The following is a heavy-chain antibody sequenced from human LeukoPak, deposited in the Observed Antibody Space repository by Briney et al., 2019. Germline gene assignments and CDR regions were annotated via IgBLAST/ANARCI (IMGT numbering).Heavy chain of an antibody. CDR3: ARLLGSRYYYDSSGYLDY. D-gene: IGHD3-22*01. CDR2: IYPGDSDT. CDR1: GYSFTSYW. V-gene: IGHV5-51*01. Sequence: GESLKISCKGSGYSFTSYWIGWVRQMPGKGLEWMGIIYPGDSDTRYSPSFQGQVTISAHKSISTAYLQRRSLKASHTAMYYCARLLGSRYYYDSSGYLDYWGQGTLVTVSS. J-gene: IGHJ4*02.